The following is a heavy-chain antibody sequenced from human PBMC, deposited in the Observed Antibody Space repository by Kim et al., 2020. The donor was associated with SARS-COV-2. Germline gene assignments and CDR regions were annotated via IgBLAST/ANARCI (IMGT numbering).Heavy chain of an antibody. CDR2: IYPGDSDT. V-gene: IGHV5-51*01. CDR1: GYSFTNYW. J-gene: IGHJ4*02. Sequence: ESLKISCQSSGYSFTNYWIGWVRQMPGKGLEWMGIIYPGDSDTVYSPSFQGQVTISADKSISTAYLQWSSLKVSDTAVYYCMTGEYFFDYWGQGTLVTV. CDR3: MTGEYFFDY. D-gene: IGHD3-10*01.